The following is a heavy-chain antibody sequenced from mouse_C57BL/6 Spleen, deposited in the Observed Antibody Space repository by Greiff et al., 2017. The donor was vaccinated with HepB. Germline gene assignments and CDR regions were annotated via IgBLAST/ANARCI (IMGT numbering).Heavy chain of an antibody. CDR1: GYAFSSSW. CDR3: ARTSYEGYYGGGFAY. J-gene: IGHJ3*01. V-gene: IGHV1-82*01. Sequence: VQLQQSGPELVKPGASVKISCKASGYAFSSSWMNWVKQRPGKGLEWIGRIYPGDGDTNYNGKFKGKATLTADKSSSTAYMQRSSLTSEDSAVYFCARTSYEGYYGGGFAYWGQGTLVTVSA. D-gene: IGHD2-3*01. CDR2: IYPGDGDT.